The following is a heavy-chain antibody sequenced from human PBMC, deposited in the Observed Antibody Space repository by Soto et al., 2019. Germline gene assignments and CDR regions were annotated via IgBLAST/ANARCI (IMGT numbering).Heavy chain of an antibody. V-gene: IGHV4-34*01. CDR3: ARGRPNIPAAIKFWFDP. J-gene: IGHJ5*02. D-gene: IGHD2-2*02. CDR2: INHSGGT. CDR1: GGSFSGYY. Sequence: PSETLSLTCAVYGGSFSGYYWSWIRQPPGKGLEWIGEINHSGGTNYNPSLKSRVTISVDTSKNQFSLKLSSVTAADTAVYYCARGRPNIPAAIKFWFDPWGQGTLVTVSS.